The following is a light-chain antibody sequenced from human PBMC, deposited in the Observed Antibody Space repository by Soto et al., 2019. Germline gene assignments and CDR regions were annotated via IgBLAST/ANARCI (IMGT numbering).Light chain of an antibody. CDR1: SPNIGAGYD. V-gene: IGLV1-40*01. CDR2: GDS. Sequence: QSVLTQPPSVSGAPGQRVTISCTGSSPNIGAGYDVNWYQQLPGTAPKLLIFGDSNRPSGVPDRFSGSKSGTSASLAITGLQADDEADYYCQSSDSRLSGSDVFGTGTKVTVL. CDR3: QSSDSRLSGSDV. J-gene: IGLJ1*01.